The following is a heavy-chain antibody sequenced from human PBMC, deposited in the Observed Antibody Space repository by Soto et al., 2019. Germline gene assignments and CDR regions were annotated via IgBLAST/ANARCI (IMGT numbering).Heavy chain of an antibody. CDR3: ARFMTTVTIMAFDI. D-gene: IGHD4-17*01. CDR2: IYHSGST. J-gene: IGHJ3*02. Sequence: QVQLQESGPGLVKPSGTLSLTCAVSGGSISSSNWWSWVRQPPGKGLAWIGEIYHSGSTSYNPPLKSRVTLAVDKSKNQFSLKRSSLAAADTAVYYCARFMTTVTIMAFDIWGQGTMVTVSS. CDR1: GGSISSSNW. V-gene: IGHV4-4*02.